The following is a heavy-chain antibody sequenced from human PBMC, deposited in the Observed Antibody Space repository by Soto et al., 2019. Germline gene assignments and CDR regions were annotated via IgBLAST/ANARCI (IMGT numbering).Heavy chain of an antibody. V-gene: IGHV3-30*18. J-gene: IGHJ3*01. Sequence: QVQLVESGGGVVQPGRSLRLSCAASGFTFSSYGMHWVRQAPGKGLEWVAVISDDGSNKYYADSVKGRFTISRDNSKNTLYLQMNRLRAEETAVYYCAKDGVWGQGTMVTVSS. CDR3: AKDGV. CDR2: ISDDGSNK. CDR1: GFTFSSYG.